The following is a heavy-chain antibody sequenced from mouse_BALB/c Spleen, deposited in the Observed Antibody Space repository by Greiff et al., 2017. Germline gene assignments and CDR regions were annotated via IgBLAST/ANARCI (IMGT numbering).Heavy chain of an antibody. CDR2: ISSGGSYT. V-gene: IGHV5-6*01. J-gene: IGHJ3*01. CDR3: ARHGYDY. Sequence: EVKLMESGGDLVKPGGSLKLSCAASGFTFSSYGMSWVRQTPDKRLEWVATISSGGSYTYYPDSVKGRFTISRDNAKNTLYLQMSSLKSEDTAMYYCARHGYDYWGQGTLVTVSA. CDR1: GFTFSSYG. D-gene: IGHD2-3*01.